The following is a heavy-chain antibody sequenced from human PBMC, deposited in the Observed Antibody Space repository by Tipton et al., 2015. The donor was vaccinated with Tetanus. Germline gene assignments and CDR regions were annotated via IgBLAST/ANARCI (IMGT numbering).Heavy chain of an antibody. CDR3: ARDHGITWGGMGYYYGMDV. CDR1: GGSLSSSH. V-gene: IGHV4-4*08. J-gene: IGHJ6*02. Sequence: TLSLTCTVSGGSLSSSHWAWIRQPPGKGLEWIGKITYSRTTNYNSSLKSRVTMSLDTSTSQFSLRLSSVTAADTAVYYCARDHGITWGGMGYYYGMDVWGQGTTVTVPS. D-gene: IGHD3-16*01. CDR2: ITYSRTT.